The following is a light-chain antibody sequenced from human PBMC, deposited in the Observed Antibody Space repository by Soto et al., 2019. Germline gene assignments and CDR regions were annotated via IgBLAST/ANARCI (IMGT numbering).Light chain of an antibody. Sequence: DIQLTQSPSFMSASVGDRVTITCRASQDISRYLAWYQQKPGQAPKLLIHVASTLQSGVPSRFSGSGSGTDFTLTISRLQPEDFATYYCQLLNTYPLTFGGGPRWRSN. J-gene: IGKJ4*01. CDR1: QDISRY. CDR2: VAS. V-gene: IGKV1-9*01. CDR3: QLLNTYPLT.